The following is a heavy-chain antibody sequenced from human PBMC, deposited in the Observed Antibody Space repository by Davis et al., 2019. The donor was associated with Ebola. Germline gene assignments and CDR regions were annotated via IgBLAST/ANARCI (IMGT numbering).Heavy chain of an antibody. D-gene: IGHD2/OR15-2a*01. CDR3: AKDNRNIWSEV. CDR2: LGTSADT. Sequence: GESLKISCAASGFVFSSYVMSWVRRAPGKGLEWVSTLGTSADTYYADSVKGRFTISRDNSRNTLYLQMSGLRVEDTAIYYCAKDNRNIWSEVWGQGTMVTVSS. V-gene: IGHV3-23*01. J-gene: IGHJ3*01. CDR1: GFVFSSYV.